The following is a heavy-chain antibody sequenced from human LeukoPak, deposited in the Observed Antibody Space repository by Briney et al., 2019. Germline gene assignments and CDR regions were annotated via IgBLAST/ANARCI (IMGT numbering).Heavy chain of an antibody. CDR1: GGSLSGYY. V-gene: IGHV4-34*01. CDR3: ARVRDYYYYYGMDV. CDR2: INHSGST. Sequence: SDTLSLTCAVYGGSLSGYYRSWIRQPPGEGLEWIGEINHSGSTNYNPSLKSRVTISVDTSKNQFSLKLSSVTAADTAVYYCARVRDYYYYYGMDVWGQGTTVTVSS. J-gene: IGHJ6*02.